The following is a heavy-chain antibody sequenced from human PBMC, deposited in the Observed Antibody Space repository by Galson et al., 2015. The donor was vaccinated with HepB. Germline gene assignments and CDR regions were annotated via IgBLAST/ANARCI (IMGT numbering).Heavy chain of an antibody. J-gene: IGHJ4*02. CDR1: GYTFSSYG. CDR3: ARQPSLRRIWGSFDF. V-gene: IGHV1-18*01. CDR2: ISAYNGNT. D-gene: IGHD7-27*01. Sequence: SVKVSCKASGYTFSSYGITWVRQAPGRGLEWVGWISAYNGNTDYAQKVQGRVTMTTDTSTTTAYMGLRSLRSDDTAVYYCARQPSLRRIWGSFDFWGQGTMVTVSS.